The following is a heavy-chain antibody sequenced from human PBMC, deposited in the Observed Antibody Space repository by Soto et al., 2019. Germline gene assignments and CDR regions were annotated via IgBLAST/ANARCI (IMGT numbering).Heavy chain of an antibody. CDR3: ARHLTTGTPIDS. D-gene: IGHD1-1*01. V-gene: IGHV5-51*01. CDR2: IYPGDSDT. Sequence: EVQLVQSGAEVKKPGESLKISCKVSGDSFSTYWIAWVRQMPGKGLEGMGIIYPGDSDTRYSPSFQGQVTISADKSVTTAYLQGRSLKASDTAMYYCARHLTTGTPIDSCCQGTLVTVSS. J-gene: IGHJ4*02. CDR1: GDSFSTYW.